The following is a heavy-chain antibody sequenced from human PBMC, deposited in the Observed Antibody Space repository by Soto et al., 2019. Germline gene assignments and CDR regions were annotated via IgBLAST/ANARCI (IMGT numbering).Heavy chain of an antibody. CDR3: ARDVRLDPFDY. D-gene: IGHD1-1*01. J-gene: IGHJ4*02. CDR1: GFTFSSYS. CDR2: ISSSSSTI. V-gene: IGHV3-48*01. Sequence: GGSLRLSCAASGFTFSSYSMNRVRQAPGKGLEWVSYISSSSSTIYYADSVKGRFTISRDNAKNSLYLQMNSLRAEDTAVYYCARDVRLDPFDYWGQGTLVTVSS.